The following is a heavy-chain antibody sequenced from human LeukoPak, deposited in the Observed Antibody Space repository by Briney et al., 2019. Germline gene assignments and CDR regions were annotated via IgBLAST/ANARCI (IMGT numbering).Heavy chain of an antibody. V-gene: IGHV3-9*01. CDR3: AKDYCSSTSCYVDY. CDR2: ISWNSGSI. CDR1: GFTFDDYA. Sequence: GRSLRFSCAASGFTFDDYAMHWVRQAPVKGLEWVSGISWNSGSIGYADSVKGRFTISRDNAKNSLYLQMNSLRAEDTALYYCAKDYCSSTSCYVDYWGRGTLVTVSS. J-gene: IGHJ4*02. D-gene: IGHD2-2*01.